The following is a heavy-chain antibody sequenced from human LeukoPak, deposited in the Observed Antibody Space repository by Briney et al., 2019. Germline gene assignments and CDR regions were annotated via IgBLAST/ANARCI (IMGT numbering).Heavy chain of an antibody. CDR3: ARVHSSGWYYYYYGMDV. CDR2: ISAYNVNR. V-gene: IGHV1-18*01. CDR1: GYTFTSYG. D-gene: IGHD6-19*01. J-gene: IGHJ6*02. Sequence: ASVTVSCKASGYTFTSYGISWVRQAPGQGREWIGWISAYNVNRSYAQKLQGRVTMTTVTSTSSAYRELRSLRSDDTAVHYGARVHSSGWYYYYYGMDVWGQGTTVTVSS.